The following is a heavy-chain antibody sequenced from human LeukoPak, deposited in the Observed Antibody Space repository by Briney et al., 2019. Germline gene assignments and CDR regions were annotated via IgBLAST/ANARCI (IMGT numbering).Heavy chain of an antibody. CDR3: ARVETGDLGFDP. Sequence: PGGSLRLSCAASGFTVSSNYMSWARQAPGKGLEWVSVIYSGGSTYYADSVKGRFTISRDNSKNTLYLQMNSLRAEDTAVYYCARVETGDLGFDPWGQGTLVTVSS. CDR2: IYSGGST. D-gene: IGHD7-27*01. J-gene: IGHJ5*02. CDR1: GFTVSSNY. V-gene: IGHV3-66*01.